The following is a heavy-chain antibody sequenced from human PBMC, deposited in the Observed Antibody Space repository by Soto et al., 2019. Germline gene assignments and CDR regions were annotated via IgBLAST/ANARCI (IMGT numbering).Heavy chain of an antibody. D-gene: IGHD3-10*02. J-gene: IGHJ4*02. V-gene: IGHV4-34*01. CDR3: ARSSVRGWSY. CDR2: ITHSGST. CDR1: VCSFSGYY. Sequence: SATXSLTCAVYVCSFSGYYLTWIRQPPGKGLEWIGEITHSGSTNYNPSLKRRVTISVDTSKNQFSLNLNSVTAADTAVYYCARSSVRGWSYWGQGTLVKVSS.